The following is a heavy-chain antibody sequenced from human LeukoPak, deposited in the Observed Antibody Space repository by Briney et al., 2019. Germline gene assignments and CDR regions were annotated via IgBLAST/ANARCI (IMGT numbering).Heavy chain of an antibody. V-gene: IGHV3-7*01. CDR3: AREGRGSSSLKF. CDR1: GFSFSTSW. D-gene: IGHD6-13*01. CDR2: MQQDGNDN. J-gene: IGHJ3*01. Sequence: AGGALRLSCSATGFSFSTSWMTWARQAAGKGLEWVANMQQDGNDNHYVDSVKGRFALSRDNANNSLHLQMHSLRLEDTAVYYCAREGRGSSSLKFWGQGTMVTVSS.